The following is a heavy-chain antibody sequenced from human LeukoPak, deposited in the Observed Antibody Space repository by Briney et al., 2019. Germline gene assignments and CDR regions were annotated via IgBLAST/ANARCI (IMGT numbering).Heavy chain of an antibody. CDR2: ISYDGSNK. J-gene: IGHJ6*02. V-gene: IGHV3-30-3*01. CDR1: GFTFSSYA. CDR3: ARATDDSRRVSWARYYYYGMDV. Sequence: GGSLRLSCAASGFTFSSYAMHWVRQAPGKGLEWVAVISYDGSNKYYADSVKGRFTISRDNSKNTLYLQMNSLRAEDTAVYYCARATDDSRRVSWARYYYYGMDVWGQGTTVTVSS. D-gene: IGHD3-22*01.